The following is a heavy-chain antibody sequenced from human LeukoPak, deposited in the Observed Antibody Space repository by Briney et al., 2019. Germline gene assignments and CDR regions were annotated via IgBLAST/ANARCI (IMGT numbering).Heavy chain of an antibody. Sequence: SETLSLTCTVSGGSIRDTTYYWGWIRQPPGKGLEWIGSIYYSGNTYYNPSLMSRVTISVDTSKNQFSLKLSSVTAADTAVYYCARGATAMLHFDYWGQGILVTVSS. CDR3: ARGATAMLHFDY. D-gene: IGHD5-18*01. V-gene: IGHV4-39*07. CDR2: IYYSGNT. CDR1: GGSIRDTTYY. J-gene: IGHJ4*02.